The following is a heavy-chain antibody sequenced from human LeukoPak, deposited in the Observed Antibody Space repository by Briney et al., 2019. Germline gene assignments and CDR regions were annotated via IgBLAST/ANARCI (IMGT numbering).Heavy chain of an antibody. V-gene: IGHV3-30*03. J-gene: IGHJ4*02. CDR3: ARDMYYYDSSGYW. CDR1: GFTFSSHS. Sequence: PGGSLRLSCAASGFTFSSHSMNWVRQAPGKGLEWVAVISYDGSNKYYADSVKGRFTISRDNSKNTLYLQMNSLRAEDTAVYYCARDMYYYDSSGYWGGQGTLVTVSS. CDR2: ISYDGSNK. D-gene: IGHD3-22*01.